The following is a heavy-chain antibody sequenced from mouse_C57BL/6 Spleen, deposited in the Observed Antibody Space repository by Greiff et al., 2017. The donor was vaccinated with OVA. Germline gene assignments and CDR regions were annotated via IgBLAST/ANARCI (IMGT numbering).Heavy chain of an antibody. CDR1: GYTFTSYW. D-gene: IGHD4-1*01. J-gene: IGHJ4*01. V-gene: IGHV1-61*01. Sequence: VQLQQSGAELVRPGSSVKLSCKASGYTFTSYWMDWVKQRPGQGLEWIGNIYPSDSETHYNQKFKDKATLTVDKSSSTAYMQLSSLTSEDSAVYYCARGTGGYAMDYWGQGTSVTVSS. CDR3: ARGTGGYAMDY. CDR2: IYPSDSET.